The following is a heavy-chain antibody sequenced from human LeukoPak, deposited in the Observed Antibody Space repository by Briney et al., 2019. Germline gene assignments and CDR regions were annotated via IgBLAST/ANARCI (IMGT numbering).Heavy chain of an antibody. CDR1: GFTFSSYS. V-gene: IGHV3-21*01. J-gene: IGHJ3*02. CDR2: ISSSSSYI. Sequence: GGSLRLSCAASGFTFSSYSMNWVRQAPGKGLEWVSSISSSSSYIYYADSVKGRFTISRDNAKNSLYLQMNSLRAEDTAVYYCARVADYCSSTSCSVAFDIWGQGTMVTVSS. D-gene: IGHD2-2*01. CDR3: ARVADYCSSTSCSVAFDI.